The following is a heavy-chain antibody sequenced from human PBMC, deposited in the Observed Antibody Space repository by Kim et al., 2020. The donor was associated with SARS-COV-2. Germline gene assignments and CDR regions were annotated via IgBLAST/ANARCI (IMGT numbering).Heavy chain of an antibody. CDR3: ARLVSYGDYDY. D-gene: IGHD4-17*01. V-gene: IGHV1-69*01. Sequence: TANNAKKFQGRVTITADESTSTAYMELSSLRSEDTAVYYCARLVSYGDYDYWGQGTLVTVSS. CDR2: TA. J-gene: IGHJ4*02.